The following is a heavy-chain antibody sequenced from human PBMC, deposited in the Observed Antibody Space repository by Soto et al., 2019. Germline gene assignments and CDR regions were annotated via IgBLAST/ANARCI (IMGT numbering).Heavy chain of an antibody. Sequence: AGGSLRLSCAASGFTFSSYAMSWVRQAPGKGLEWVSAISGSGGSTYYADSVKGRFTISRDNSKNTLYLQMNSLRAEDTAVYYCAKDTDILTNNWFDPWGQGTLVTVSS. CDR3: AKDTDILTNNWFDP. V-gene: IGHV3-23*01. J-gene: IGHJ5*02. CDR2: ISGSGGST. D-gene: IGHD3-9*01. CDR1: GFTFSSYA.